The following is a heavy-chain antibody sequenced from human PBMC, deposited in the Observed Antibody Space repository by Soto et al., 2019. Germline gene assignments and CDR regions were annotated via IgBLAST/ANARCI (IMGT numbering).Heavy chain of an antibody. J-gene: IGHJ4*02. Sequence: PSETLSLTCTVSGGSISSSSYYWGWIRQPPGKGLEWIGSIYYSGSTYYNPSLKSRVTISVDTSKNQFSLKLSSVTAADTVVYYCAREYYYDSSGYYAFFDYWGQGTLVTVSS. V-gene: IGHV4-39*01. CDR1: GGSISSSSYY. D-gene: IGHD3-22*01. CDR3: AREYYYDSSGYYAFFDY. CDR2: IYYSGST.